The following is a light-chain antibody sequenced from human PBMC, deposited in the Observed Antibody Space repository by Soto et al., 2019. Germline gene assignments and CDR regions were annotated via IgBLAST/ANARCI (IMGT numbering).Light chain of an antibody. V-gene: IGKV1-39*01. Sequence: DIQMTQSPSSLSASVGDRVTITCRASQSISSYLNWYQQKPGKAPKLLIYAASSLQSGVPSRFSGSGSGTDFTLTNSSLQPEDFATYYCQQSYSTEITFGQGTRLEIK. CDR2: AAS. CDR1: QSISSY. J-gene: IGKJ5*01. CDR3: QQSYSTEIT.